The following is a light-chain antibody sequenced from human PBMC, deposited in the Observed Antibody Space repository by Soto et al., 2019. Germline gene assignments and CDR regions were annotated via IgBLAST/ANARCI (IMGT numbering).Light chain of an antibody. CDR1: ETLISF. CDR3: HSYNDWPCA. J-gene: IGKJ2*02. CDR2: GAS. Sequence: EIVLTQSPATLSVSPGERVTLSCRASETLISFLAWYQQKPGQAPRLLIYGASPRATGVPARFSGSGSATDFTLSISSLQSEDFAVYYCHSYNDWPCAVGQVNKLEI. V-gene: IGKV3-15*01.